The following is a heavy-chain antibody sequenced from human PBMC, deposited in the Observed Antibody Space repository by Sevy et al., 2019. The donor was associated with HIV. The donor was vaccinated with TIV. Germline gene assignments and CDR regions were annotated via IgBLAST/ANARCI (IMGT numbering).Heavy chain of an antibody. D-gene: IGHD6-19*01. CDR1: GFTFSSYS. Sequence: GGSLRLSCAASGFTFSSYSMNWVRQAPRKGLEWVSYISSSRTIYYADSVKGRFTISRDNAKNSLYLQMNSLRAEDTAVYYCARGDAGVAGTGNYYYMDVWGKGTTVTVSS. J-gene: IGHJ6*03. V-gene: IGHV3-48*01. CDR2: ISSSRTI. CDR3: ARGDAGVAGTGNYYYMDV.